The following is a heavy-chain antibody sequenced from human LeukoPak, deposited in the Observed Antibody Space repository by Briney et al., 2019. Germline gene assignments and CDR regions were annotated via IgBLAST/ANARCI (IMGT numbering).Heavy chain of an antibody. CDR2: IYYSGST. CDR3: ASVVVPAAIPVLRYFDWLLSAKANDY. D-gene: IGHD3-9*01. Sequence: PSETLSLTCTVSGGSISSSSYYWGWIRQPPGKGLEWIGSIYYSGSTYYNPSLKSRVTISVDTSKNQFSLKLSSVTAADTAVYYCASVVVPAAIPVLRYFDWLLSAKANDYWGQGTLVTVSS. V-gene: IGHV4-39*01. CDR1: GGSISSSSYY. J-gene: IGHJ4*02.